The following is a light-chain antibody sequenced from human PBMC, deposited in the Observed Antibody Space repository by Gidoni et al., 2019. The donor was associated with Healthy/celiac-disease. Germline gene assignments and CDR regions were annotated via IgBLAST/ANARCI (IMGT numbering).Light chain of an antibody. J-gene: IGKJ4*01. CDR1: QDISNY. CDR2: DAS. Sequence: DIQMTQSPSSLSASVGDRVTITCQASQDISNYLNWYQQKPGKAPKLLIYDASNLETGVQSRFSGSGSGTDFTFTISSLQPEDIATYYCQQYDNLPLTFGGGTQVEIK. CDR3: QQYDNLPLT. V-gene: IGKV1-33*01.